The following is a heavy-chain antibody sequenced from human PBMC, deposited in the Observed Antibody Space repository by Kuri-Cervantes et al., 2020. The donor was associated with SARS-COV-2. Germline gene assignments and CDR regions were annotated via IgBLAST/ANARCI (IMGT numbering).Heavy chain of an antibody. V-gene: IGHV4-34*01. CDR1: GGSFSGYY. D-gene: IGHD6-19*01. Sequence: SETLSLTCAVYGGSFSGYYWSWIRQPPGKGLEWIGEINHSGSTNYNPSLKSRVTISVDTSKNQFSLKLSSVTAADTAVYYCARPNIKQWLVLFGTGSAFGIWGQGTTVTVSS. CDR3: ARPNIKQWLVLFGTGSAFGI. J-gene: IGHJ3*02. CDR2: INHSGST.